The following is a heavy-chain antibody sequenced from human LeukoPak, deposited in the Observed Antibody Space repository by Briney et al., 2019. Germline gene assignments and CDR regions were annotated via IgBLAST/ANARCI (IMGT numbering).Heavy chain of an antibody. D-gene: IGHD6-13*01. CDR3: ARVKRGSWVDY. J-gene: IGHJ4*02. Sequence: SETLSLTCTVSGGSISSYYWSWIRQPPGKGLEWIGYIYYSGSTNYNPSLKSRVTISVDTSKNQFSLKLSSVTAADTAVYYCARVKRGSWVDYWGQGTLVTVSS. CDR2: IYYSGST. V-gene: IGHV4-59*01. CDR1: GGSISSYY.